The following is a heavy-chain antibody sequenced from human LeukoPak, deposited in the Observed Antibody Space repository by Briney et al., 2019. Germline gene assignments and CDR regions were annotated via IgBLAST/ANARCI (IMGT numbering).Heavy chain of an antibody. J-gene: IGHJ3*02. Sequence: GGSLRLSCAASGFTFRSYSMHWVRQAPGKGLEWVSYISSTSSTIYYADSVKGRFTISRDNAKNSLYLQMDSLRAEDTAVYYCAKDTTYGGYVSGGTFHIWGQGTMVTVSS. D-gene: IGHD2-15*01. CDR2: ISSTSSTI. V-gene: IGHV3-48*01. CDR3: AKDTTYGGYVSGGTFHI. CDR1: GFTFRSYS.